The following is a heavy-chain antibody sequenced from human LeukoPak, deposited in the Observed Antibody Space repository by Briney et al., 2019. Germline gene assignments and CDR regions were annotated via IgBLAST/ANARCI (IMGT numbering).Heavy chain of an antibody. CDR3: AKEYYDFWSGYYVRYYYYGMDV. Sequence: PGGSLRLSCAASGFTFDDYAMHWVRQAPGKGLEWVSGISWNSGSIGYADSVKGRFTISRDNAKNSLYLQMNSLRAEDTALYYCAKEYYDFWSGYYVRYYYYGMDVWGRGTTVTVSS. V-gene: IGHV3-9*01. CDR1: GFTFDDYA. J-gene: IGHJ6*02. CDR2: ISWNSGSI. D-gene: IGHD3-3*01.